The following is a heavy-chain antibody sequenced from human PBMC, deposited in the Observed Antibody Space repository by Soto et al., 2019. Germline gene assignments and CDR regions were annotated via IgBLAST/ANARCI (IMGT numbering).Heavy chain of an antibody. Sequence: LRLSCEGSGFTFSSYAMSWVRQAPGKGLEWVSAISGSGGSTYYADSVKGRFTISRDNSKNTLYLQMNSLRAEDTAVYYCAKSVHYDSSGYYYSGPWFDPWGQGTLVTVSS. CDR3: AKSVHYDSSGYYYSGPWFDP. V-gene: IGHV3-23*01. D-gene: IGHD3-22*01. CDR2: ISGSGGST. CDR1: GFTFSSYA. J-gene: IGHJ5*02.